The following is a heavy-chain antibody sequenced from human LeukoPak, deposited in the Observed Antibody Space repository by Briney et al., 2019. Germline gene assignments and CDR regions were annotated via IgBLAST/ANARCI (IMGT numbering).Heavy chain of an antibody. CDR1: GYTFTGYY. D-gene: IGHD3-22*01. CDR2: INPNSGGT. J-gene: IGHJ4*02. CDR3: ARDPPEDMIGIDY. V-gene: IGHV1-2*02. Sequence: GASVKVSCKASGYTFTGYYMHWVRQAPGQGLEWMGWINPNSGGTKYAQKFLDRVTMTRDTSINTAYMELSGLRSDDTAVYYCARDPPEDMIGIDYWGQGTLVTVSS.